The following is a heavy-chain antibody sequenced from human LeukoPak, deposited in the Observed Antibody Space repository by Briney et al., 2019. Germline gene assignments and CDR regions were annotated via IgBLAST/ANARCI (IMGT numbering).Heavy chain of an antibody. Sequence: PSETLSLTCAVYGGSFSAYYWSWIRQPPGKGLGWIGEINHSGSTNYNPSLKSRVTISIDTSKNQFSLEMSSVTAADTAVYYCARSIAAPRLKLDFDYWGQGTLVTVSS. D-gene: IGHD6-13*01. J-gene: IGHJ4*02. CDR1: GGSFSAYY. CDR3: ARSIAAPRLKLDFDY. V-gene: IGHV4-34*01. CDR2: INHSGST.